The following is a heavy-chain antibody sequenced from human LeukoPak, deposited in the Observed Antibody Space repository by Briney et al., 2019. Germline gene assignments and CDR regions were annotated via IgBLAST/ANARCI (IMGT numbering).Heavy chain of an antibody. CDR2: TYSGGST. D-gene: IGHD6-13*01. CDR3: ASGSSRWAFYFDY. V-gene: IGHV3-53*01. J-gene: IGHJ4*02. CDR1: GFTLSSYS. Sequence: GGSLRLSCAASGFTLSSYSMNWVRQAPGKGLEWVSVTYSGGSTYYADSVKGRFTISRDNSKNTLYLQMNSLRAEDTAVYYCASGSSRWAFYFDYWGQGTLVTASS.